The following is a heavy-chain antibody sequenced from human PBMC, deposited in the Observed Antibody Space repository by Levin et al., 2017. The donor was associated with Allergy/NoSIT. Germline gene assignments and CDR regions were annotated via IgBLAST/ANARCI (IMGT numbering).Heavy chain of an antibody. V-gene: IGHV3-30*18. CDR3: AKGFQLWGHFDY. CDR1: GFTFSSYG. D-gene: IGHD5-18*01. J-gene: IGHJ4*02. Sequence: GGSLRLSCAASGFTFSSYGMHWVRQAPGKGLEWVAVISYDGSNKYYADSVKGRFTISRDNSKNTLYLQMNSLRAEDTAVYYCAKGFQLWGHFDYWGQGTLVTVSS. CDR2: ISYDGSNK.